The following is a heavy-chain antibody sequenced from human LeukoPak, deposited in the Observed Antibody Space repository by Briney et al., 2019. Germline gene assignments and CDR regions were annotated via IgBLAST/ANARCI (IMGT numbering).Heavy chain of an antibody. J-gene: IGHJ6*02. V-gene: IGHV3-21*01. CDR2: ISSSSSYI. CDR3: ARDGGYCDSSGYYPSYYYYGMDV. CDR1: GFTFSSYS. D-gene: IGHD3-22*01. Sequence: GGSLRLSCAASGFTFSSYSMNWVRQAPGKGLEWVSSISSSSSYIYYADSVKGRFTISRDNAKNSLYLQMNSLRAEDTAVYYCARDGGYCDSSGYYPSYYYYGMDVWGQGTTVTVSS.